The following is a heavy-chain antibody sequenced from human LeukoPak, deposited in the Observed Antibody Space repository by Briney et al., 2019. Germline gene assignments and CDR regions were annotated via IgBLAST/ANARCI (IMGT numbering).Heavy chain of an antibody. J-gene: IGHJ6*02. V-gene: IGHV3-48*03. CDR1: GFTFSSYE. CDR3: ASYSIPGAYV. Sequence: GGSLRLSCAASGFTFSSYEMNWVRQAPGKGLEWVSYISSSGSTIYYADSVKGRFTISRDNAKNSLYLQMNSLRVEDAAVYYCASYSIPGAYVWGQGTTVTVSS. D-gene: IGHD4-11*01. CDR2: ISSSGSTI.